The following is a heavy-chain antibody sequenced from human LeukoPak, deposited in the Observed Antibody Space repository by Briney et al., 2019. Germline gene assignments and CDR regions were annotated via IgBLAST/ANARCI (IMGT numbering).Heavy chain of an antibody. CDR3: ARAGDYYDSSGFFDY. V-gene: IGHV4-59*11. D-gene: IGHD3-22*01. Sequence: SDTLSLTCTVSGGSIRSHYWSWIRQPPGKGLEWIGYIYYSGSTNYNPSLKSRVTISVDTSKNQFSLKLTSVTAADTAVYYCARAGDYYDSSGFFDYWGQGTLVTVSS. J-gene: IGHJ4*02. CDR2: IYYSGST. CDR1: GGSIRSHY.